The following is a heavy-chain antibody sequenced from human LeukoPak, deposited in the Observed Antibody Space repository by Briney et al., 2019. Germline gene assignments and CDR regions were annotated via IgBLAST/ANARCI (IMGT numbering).Heavy chain of an antibody. CDR2: IYYSGST. D-gene: IGHD5-12*01. CDR1: GGSISSYY. CDR3: ARRNIVATTRSAFDI. V-gene: IGHV4-59*01. Sequence: SETLSLTCTVSGGSISSYYWSWIRQPPGKGLEWIGYIYYSGSTNYNPSLKSRVTISVDTSKNQFSLKLSSVTAADTAVYYCARRNIVATTRSAFDIWGQGTMVTVSS. J-gene: IGHJ3*02.